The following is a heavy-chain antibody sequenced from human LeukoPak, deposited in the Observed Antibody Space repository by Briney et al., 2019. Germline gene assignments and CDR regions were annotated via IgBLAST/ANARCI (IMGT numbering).Heavy chain of an antibody. D-gene: IGHD6-19*01. CDR2: IIPIFGTA. CDR3: ATDRYSSGWSPN. CDR1: GGTFSSYA. V-gene: IGHV1-69*06. J-gene: IGHJ4*02. Sequence: SVKVSCKASGGTFSSYAISWVRQAPGQGLEWMGGIIPIFGTANYAQKFQGRVTITADKSTSTAYMELSSLRSEDTAVYYCATDRYSSGWSPNWGQGTLVTVS.